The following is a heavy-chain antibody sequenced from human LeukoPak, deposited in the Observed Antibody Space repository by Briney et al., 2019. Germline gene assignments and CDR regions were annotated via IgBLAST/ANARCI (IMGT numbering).Heavy chain of an antibody. Sequence: GASVKVSCKASGGTFSSYAISWVRQAPGQGLEWMGRIIPIFGIANYAQKFQGRVTITADKSTGTAYMELSSLRSEDTAVYYCARDAGPSGSYQEGWFDPWGQGTLVTVSS. CDR3: ARDAGPSGSYQEGWFDP. D-gene: IGHD1-26*01. J-gene: IGHJ5*02. CDR2: IIPIFGIA. CDR1: GGTFSSYA. V-gene: IGHV1-69*04.